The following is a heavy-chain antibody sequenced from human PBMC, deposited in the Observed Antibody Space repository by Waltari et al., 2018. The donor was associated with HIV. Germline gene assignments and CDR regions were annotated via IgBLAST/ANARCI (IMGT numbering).Heavy chain of an antibody. CDR1: GFTFSTYW. J-gene: IGHJ3*02. CDR3: ARMIVVVVAATGAFES. V-gene: IGHV3-7*01. D-gene: IGHD2-15*01. Sequence: EVQLVESGGGLVQPGGSLRLSCAASGFTFSTYWMSWVRQAPGKGLEWVAKIKQDGSEKYEVDSVKGRFTISRDNAKNSLYLQMNSLRAEDTAVYYCARMIVVVVAATGAFESWGQGTMVTVSS. CDR2: IKQDGSEK.